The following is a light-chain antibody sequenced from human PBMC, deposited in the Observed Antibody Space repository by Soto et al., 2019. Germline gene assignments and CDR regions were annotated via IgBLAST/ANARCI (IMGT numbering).Light chain of an antibody. J-gene: IGLJ1*01. CDR3: GADHGTGSTFVYV. Sequence: QSVLTQPPSASASLGASVTLTCTLSSGYSNDKVDWYQQRPGKGPRFVMRVGTGGIVGSKGDGIPDRFSVLGSGLNRYLTIKNIQEEDESDFHCGADHGTGSTFVYVFGTGTKVTVL. CDR1: SGYSNDK. V-gene: IGLV9-49*01. CDR2: VGTGGIVG.